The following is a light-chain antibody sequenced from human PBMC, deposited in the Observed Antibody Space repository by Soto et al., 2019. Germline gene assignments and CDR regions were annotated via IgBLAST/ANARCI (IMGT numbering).Light chain of an antibody. CDR1: QSVSSGF. V-gene: IGKV3-20*01. CDR3: QQYSISPFT. J-gene: IGKJ5*01. Sequence: EIVLTQSPGTLSLSPGERVTLSCRASQSVSSGFLAWYQQKPGQAPRLLIYGASSRATGIPDRFSGSGSGTDFTLTNSRLEPEDFAVYYCQQYSISPFTFGQGTRLEIK. CDR2: GAS.